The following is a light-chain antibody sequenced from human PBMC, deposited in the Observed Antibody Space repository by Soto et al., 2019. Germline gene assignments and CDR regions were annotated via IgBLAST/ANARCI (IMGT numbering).Light chain of an antibody. Sequence: DIPMTQSPSTLSASVGDRVTITCRASQSISSWLAWYQQKPGKAPKVLIYKASSLESGVPSRFSSSGSVTEFTLTISSLQPDDFATYYCQQYNTYPWTFGQGTKVEIK. CDR3: QQYNTYPWT. V-gene: IGKV1-5*03. CDR2: KAS. CDR1: QSISSW. J-gene: IGKJ1*01.